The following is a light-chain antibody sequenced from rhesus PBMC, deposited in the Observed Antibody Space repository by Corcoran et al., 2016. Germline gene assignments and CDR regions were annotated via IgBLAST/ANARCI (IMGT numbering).Light chain of an antibody. Sequence: DIQMTQSPSSLSASVGDTVTITCRASQGISSWLAWYQQKPGKAPKLLIYKASSLQSGVPSRFSGSGYGTDFTLTISSLQSEDFATYYCQQYSSRPWTFGQGTKVEI. CDR1: QGISSW. CDR3: QQYSSRPWT. CDR2: KAS. J-gene: IGKJ1*01. V-gene: IGKV1-22*01.